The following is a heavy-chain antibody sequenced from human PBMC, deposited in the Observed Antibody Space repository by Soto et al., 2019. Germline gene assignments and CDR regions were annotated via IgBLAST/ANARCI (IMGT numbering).Heavy chain of an antibody. V-gene: IGHV4-59*13. CDR1: GGSISHNY. J-gene: IGHJ3*02. Sequence: SETLSLTCTVSGGSISHNYWSWIRQPPGKGLEWIGYTYYSGSTKYNPSLGSRVTVSVDTSKNQFSLKLSSVTAADTAVYYCARVTRCSSTSCYPDAFDIWGQGTMVTVSS. CDR2: TYYSGST. D-gene: IGHD2-2*01. CDR3: ARVTRCSSTSCYPDAFDI.